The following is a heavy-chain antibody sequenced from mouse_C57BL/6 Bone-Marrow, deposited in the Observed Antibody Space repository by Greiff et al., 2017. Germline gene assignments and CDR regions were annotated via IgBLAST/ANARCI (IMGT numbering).Heavy chain of an antibody. V-gene: IGHV2-6*01. CDR2: IWGVGST. Sequence: QVHVKQSGPGLVAPSQSLSITCTVSGFSLTSYGVDWVRQSPGKGLAWLGVIWGVGSTNYNSALKSRLSISKDNSKSQVFLKMNSLQTDDTAMYYCARDGYYGCFDVWGTGTTVTVSS. J-gene: IGHJ1*03. D-gene: IGHD2-2*01. CDR1: GFSLTSYG. CDR3: ARDGYYGCFDV.